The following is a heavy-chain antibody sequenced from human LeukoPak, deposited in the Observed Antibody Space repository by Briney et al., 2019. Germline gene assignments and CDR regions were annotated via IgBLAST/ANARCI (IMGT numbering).Heavy chain of an antibody. V-gene: IGHV3-21*01. J-gene: IGHJ5*02. D-gene: IGHD3-3*01. CDR1: GFTFSSYS. CDR2: ISSSSSYI. Sequence: GGSLRLSCAASGFTFSSYSMNWVRQAPGKGLEWVSSISSSSSYIYYADSVKGRFTISRDNAKNSLYLQMNSLGAEDTAVYYCASPPRFGVGPWGQGTLVTVSS. CDR3: ASPPRFGVGP.